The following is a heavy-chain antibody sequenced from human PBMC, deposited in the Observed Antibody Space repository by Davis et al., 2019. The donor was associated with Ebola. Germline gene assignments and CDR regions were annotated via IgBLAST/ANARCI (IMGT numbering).Heavy chain of an antibody. CDR2: IYYSGST. CDR3: ARHVDFCRDGYNWYYYYGMDV. J-gene: IGHJ6*02. D-gene: IGHD5-24*01. Sequence: SETLSLTCTVSGGSISSYYWSWIRQPPGKGLEWIGYIYYSGSTNYNPSLKSRVTISVDTSKNQFSLKLSSVTAADTAVYYCARHVDFCRDGYNWYYYYGMDVWGQGTTVTVSS. CDR1: GGSISSYY. V-gene: IGHV4-59*08.